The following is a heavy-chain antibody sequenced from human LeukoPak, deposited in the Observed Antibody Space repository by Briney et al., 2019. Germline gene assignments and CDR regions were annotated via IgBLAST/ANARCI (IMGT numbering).Heavy chain of an antibody. CDR3: AKDLRASRSFDWLPGVPDF. CDR2: ISYDGNTR. D-gene: IGHD3-9*01. J-gene: IGHJ4*02. CDR1: GFIFSRYW. V-gene: IGHV3-30*18. Sequence: PGGSLRLSCAGSGFIFSRYWMSWVRQAPGKGLEWVAVISYDGNTRYYADSVKGRFTISRDNSKNTLYLQMHSLRVEDTAVYYCAKDLRASRSFDWLPGVPDFWGQGTLVTVSS.